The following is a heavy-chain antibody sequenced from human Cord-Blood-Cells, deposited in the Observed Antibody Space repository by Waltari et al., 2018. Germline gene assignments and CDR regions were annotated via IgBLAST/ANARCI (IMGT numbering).Heavy chain of an antibody. J-gene: IGHJ4*02. V-gene: IGHV1-69*01. CDR1: GGTFSSYA. Sequence: QVQLVQSGAEVKKPGSSVKVSCQASGGTFSSYAISWVRQAPGQGLEWMGGIILSFGTAKYAQKYRGRVTITADESTSTAYMELSSLRSEDTAVYYCARDTSRGLGIADWDQGTLVTVSS. D-gene: IGHD7-27*01. CDR2: IILSFGTA. CDR3: ARDTSRGLGIAD.